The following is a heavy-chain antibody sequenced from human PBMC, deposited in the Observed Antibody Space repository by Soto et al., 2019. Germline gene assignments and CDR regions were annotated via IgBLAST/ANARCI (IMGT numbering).Heavy chain of an antibody. D-gene: IGHD5-18*01. CDR2: MNPGSGDT. V-gene: IGHV1-8*02. Sequence: ASLKVYCKSSGYTFTNNDGIWVRQATGQGLEWMGWMNPGSGDTGYAQKFQGRVTMTRDISIATAYMELNSLTSEDTAIYYCARMESFGSLNWFDPWGQGTLVNVSS. CDR1: GYTFTNND. J-gene: IGHJ5*02. CDR3: ARMESFGSLNWFDP.